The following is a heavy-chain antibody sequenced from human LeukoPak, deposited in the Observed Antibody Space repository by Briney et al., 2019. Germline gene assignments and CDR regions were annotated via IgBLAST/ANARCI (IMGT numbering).Heavy chain of an antibody. D-gene: IGHD2-2*02. V-gene: IGHV3-30*02. CDR2: IRYDGSNK. CDR3: AKDRRIYCSSTSCYTGDY. J-gene: IGHJ4*02. Sequence: GGSLRLSCAASGFTFSSYGMHWVRQAPGKGLEWVAIIRYDGSNKYYADSVKGRFTISRDNSKNTLYLQMNSLRAEDTAVYYCAKDRRIYCSSTSCYTGDYWGQGTLVTVST. CDR1: GFTFSSYG.